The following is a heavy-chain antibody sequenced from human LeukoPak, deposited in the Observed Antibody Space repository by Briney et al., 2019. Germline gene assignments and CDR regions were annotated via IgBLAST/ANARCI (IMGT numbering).Heavy chain of an antibody. D-gene: IGHD3-3*01. CDR3: VKDQGVDFGYFDN. CDR2: IYYDGNSK. V-gene: IGHV3-30*02. Sequence: PGGSLRLSCAASGFTFSSYGMHWVRQAPGKGLEWVAFIYYDGNSKHYADSVKGRFTISRDNSKNTLYLQMNTLRAEDTAVFYCVKDQGVDFGYFDNWGQGTLVTVSS. J-gene: IGHJ4*02. CDR1: GFTFSSYG.